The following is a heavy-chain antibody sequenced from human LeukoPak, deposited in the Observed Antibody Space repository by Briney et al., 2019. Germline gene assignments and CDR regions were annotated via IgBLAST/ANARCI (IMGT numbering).Heavy chain of an antibody. Sequence: GGSLRLSCAASGLTFSSYWMHWVRQAPGKGLVWVSRINSDGSSTSYADSVKGRFTISRDNAKNTLYLQMNSLRAEDTAVYYCARDRSYSGRYFDYWGQGTLVTVSS. V-gene: IGHV3-74*01. CDR2: INSDGSST. CDR3: ARDRSYSGRYFDY. J-gene: IGHJ4*02. D-gene: IGHD1-26*01. CDR1: GLTFSSYW.